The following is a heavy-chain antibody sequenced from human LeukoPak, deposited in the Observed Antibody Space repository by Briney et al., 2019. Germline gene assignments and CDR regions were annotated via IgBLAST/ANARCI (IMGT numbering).Heavy chain of an antibody. Sequence: VASVKVSCKASGYTFTSYGISWVRQPPGQGLEWMGWISAYNGNTNYAQKLQGRVTMTTDTSTSTAYMELRSLRSDDTAVYYCAGDEPYNLKTTDYWGQGTLVTVSS. CDR1: GYTFTSYG. D-gene: IGHD1-14*01. CDR3: AGDEPYNLKTTDY. J-gene: IGHJ4*02. CDR2: ISAYNGNT. V-gene: IGHV1-18*01.